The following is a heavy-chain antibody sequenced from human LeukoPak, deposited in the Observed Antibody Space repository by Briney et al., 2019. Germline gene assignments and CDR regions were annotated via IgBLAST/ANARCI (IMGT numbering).Heavy chain of an antibody. Sequence: PGGSLRLSCIASGFTFGDYAMSWFGQAPGKGLEGVAVIRSLAYGVTTEHPTSVKARFTISTDDSKSLAYLQMNSPKTEDTAVYYCTRGAEDIVVVHWFDPWGQGTLVTVSS. D-gene: IGHD2-2*01. CDR3: TRGAEDIVVVHWFDP. CDR2: IRSLAYGVTT. CDR1: GFTFGDYA. J-gene: IGHJ5*02. V-gene: IGHV3-49*03.